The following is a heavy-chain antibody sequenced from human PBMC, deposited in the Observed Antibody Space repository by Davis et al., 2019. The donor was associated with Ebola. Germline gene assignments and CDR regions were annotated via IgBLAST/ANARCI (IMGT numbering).Heavy chain of an antibody. CDR3: ARDQHKIAVAGWYFDL. Sequence: GESLNISCAASGFTFSSYSMNWVRQAPGKGLEWVSYISSSSSTKYYADSVKGRFTISRDNAKNSLYLQMNSLRDEDTAVYYCARDQHKIAVAGWYFDLWGRGTLVTVSS. CDR2: ISSSSSTK. D-gene: IGHD6-19*01. J-gene: IGHJ2*01. CDR1: GFTFSSYS. V-gene: IGHV3-48*02.